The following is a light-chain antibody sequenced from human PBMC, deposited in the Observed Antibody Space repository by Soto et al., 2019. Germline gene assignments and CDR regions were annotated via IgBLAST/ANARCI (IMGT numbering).Light chain of an antibody. V-gene: IGKV1-5*01. J-gene: IGKJ1*01. CDR1: QSISSW. CDR3: QHYNSYSEA. Sequence: IHMTQSPSTLSASLLYRVSINSRASQSISSWLAWYQQKPGKAPKLLIYDASSLESGVPSRFSGSGSGTEFTLTISSLQPDDFATYYCQHYNSYSEAFGQGTKVDIK. CDR2: DAS.